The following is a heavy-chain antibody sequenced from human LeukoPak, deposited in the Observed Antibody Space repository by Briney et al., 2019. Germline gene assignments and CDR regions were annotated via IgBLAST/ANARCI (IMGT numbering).Heavy chain of an antibody. Sequence: SETLSLTCAVYGESFSGYYWTWIRQPPGKGLEWIGEINHSGSTNYNPSLKSRVTISLDTSKNQFSLRLSSVTASDTAMYYCARGYRVVGATRPLYYFDYWGQGTLVTVSS. J-gene: IGHJ4*02. CDR3: ARGYRVVGATRPLYYFDY. V-gene: IGHV4-34*01. D-gene: IGHD1-26*01. CDR2: INHSGST. CDR1: GESFSGYY.